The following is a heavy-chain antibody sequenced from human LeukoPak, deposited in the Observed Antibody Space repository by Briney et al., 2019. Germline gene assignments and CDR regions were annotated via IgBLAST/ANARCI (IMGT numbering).Heavy chain of an antibody. CDR1: VYTFTGYY. J-gene: IGHJ4*02. V-gene: IGHV1-2*02. CDR2: INPNTGDT. D-gene: IGHD2-15*01. Sequence: GASVKVSCKASVYTFTGYYLFWVRQAPGQGLEWMGWINPNTGDTRYGQKFQGRVTLTRDTSIRTTYMELSSLRSDDTAVYYCARDERFCNGDNHYPDLGYWGQGTPVTVSS. CDR3: ARDERFCNGDNHYPDLGY.